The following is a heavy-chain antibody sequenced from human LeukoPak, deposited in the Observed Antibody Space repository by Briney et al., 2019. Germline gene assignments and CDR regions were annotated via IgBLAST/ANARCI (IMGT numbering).Heavy chain of an antibody. D-gene: IGHD2-21*01. V-gene: IGHV4-61*01. CDR3: ARVIPDYYFDY. CDR1: GGSVSSDSYY. CDR2: IYYSGST. J-gene: IGHJ4*02. Sequence: SETLSLPCTVSGGSVSSDSYYWSWIRPPPGKGLEWIGYIYYSGSTNYNPSLKSRVTISVDTSKNQFSLKLSSGTAADTAVYYCARVIPDYYFDYWGQGTLVTVSS.